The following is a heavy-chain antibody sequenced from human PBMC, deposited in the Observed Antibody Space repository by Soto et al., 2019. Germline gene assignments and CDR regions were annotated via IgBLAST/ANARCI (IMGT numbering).Heavy chain of an antibody. Sequence: QVQLQESGPGLVKPSETLSLTCTVSGDFISNFYWSWIRQPAGKGLESLGRISTTGRTNYNPSLPSRVAMSLDTSQNQFSLRLTSLTAADTAVYFCARGMGRYFDLWGRGTLVTVFS. CDR1: GDFISNFY. V-gene: IGHV4-4*07. J-gene: IGHJ2*01. CDR3: ARGMGRYFDL. CDR2: ISTTGRT. D-gene: IGHD2-8*01.